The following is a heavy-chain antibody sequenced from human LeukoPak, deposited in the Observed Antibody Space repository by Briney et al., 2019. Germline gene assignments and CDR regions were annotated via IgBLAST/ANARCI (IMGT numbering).Heavy chain of an antibody. V-gene: IGHV3-53*05. D-gene: IGHD2-21*02. J-gene: IGHJ6*02. CDR3: ARVTQAGDYYYYGMDV. CDR2: IYSGGST. CDR1: GFTVSSNY. Sequence: PGGSLRLSCAASGFTVSSNYMSWVRQAPGKGLEWVSVIYSGGSTYYADSVKGRFTISRDNSKNTLYLQMNSLRAEDTAVYYCARVTQAGDYYYYGMDVWGQGTTVTVSS.